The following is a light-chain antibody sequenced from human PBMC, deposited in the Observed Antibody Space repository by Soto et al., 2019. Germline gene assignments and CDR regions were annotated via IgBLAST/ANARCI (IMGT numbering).Light chain of an antibody. V-gene: IGKV3-20*01. CDR3: QQSGGSIT. CDR2: GAS. J-gene: IGKJ5*01. CDR1: QSVSSAY. Sequence: EIVLTQSPGTLSLSPGEGATLFCRASQSVSSAYLAWYQQKPGQAPRLLIYGASSRATGIPDRFSGSGSGTDFNLTISRLEREDFAVYYCQQSGGSITCGQGTRLEIE.